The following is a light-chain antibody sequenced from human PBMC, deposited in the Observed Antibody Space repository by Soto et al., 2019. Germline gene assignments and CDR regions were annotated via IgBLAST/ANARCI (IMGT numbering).Light chain of an antibody. V-gene: IGKV1-5*03. CDR3: QQSFSAPFT. CDR2: KAS. Sequence: DIQMTQSPSTLSGSVGDRVTITCRASQTISSWLAWYQQKPGKAPKLLIYKASTLKSGVPSRFSGSGSGTDFTLTINSLQPEDFATYFCQQSFSAPFTFGPGTKVDL. J-gene: IGKJ3*01. CDR1: QTISSW.